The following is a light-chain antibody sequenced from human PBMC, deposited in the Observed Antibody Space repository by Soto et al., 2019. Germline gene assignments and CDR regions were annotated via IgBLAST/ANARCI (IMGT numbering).Light chain of an antibody. J-gene: IGKJ1*01. CDR2: AAS. CDR1: QGISSY. Sequence: IQLTQFPSSLSASVGDTVTITCRASQGISSYLAWYQQKPGKAPELLIYAASTLQTGVPSRFSGSGSGTDFTLTISSLQPEDFATYYCQQYNSYRTFGQGTKVEIK. CDR3: QQYNSYRT. V-gene: IGKV1-9*01.